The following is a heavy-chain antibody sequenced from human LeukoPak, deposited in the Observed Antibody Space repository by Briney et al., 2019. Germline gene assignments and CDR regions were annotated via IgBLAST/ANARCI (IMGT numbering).Heavy chain of an antibody. D-gene: IGHD6-19*01. CDR3: ARARLYSSDVPGWFDP. CDR2: IYYNGNT. Sequence: SETLSLTCGVSGGSIKTYNYYWAWIRQPPGKGLEWLATIYYNGNTYYNPSLKSRVIISVDSSRNHFSLKLNSVTAADTAVYYCARARLYSSDVPGWFDPWGRGMLVTVSS. V-gene: IGHV4-39*07. CDR1: GGSIKTYNYY. J-gene: IGHJ5*02.